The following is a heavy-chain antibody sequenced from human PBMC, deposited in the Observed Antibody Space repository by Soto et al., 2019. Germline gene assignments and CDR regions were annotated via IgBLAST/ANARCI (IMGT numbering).Heavy chain of an antibody. CDR3: ARDPYYYDSSGYYQGGSYFDY. CDR1: GGSISSYY. CDR2: IYYSGST. J-gene: IGHJ4*02. V-gene: IGHV4-59*01. D-gene: IGHD3-22*01. Sequence: SETLSLTCTVSGGSISSYYWSWIRQPPGKGLEWIGYIYYSGSTNYNPSLKSRDTISVDTSKNKLSLKLSSVNTADTAVYYCARDPYYYDSSGYYQGGSYFDYWGQGTLVTVS.